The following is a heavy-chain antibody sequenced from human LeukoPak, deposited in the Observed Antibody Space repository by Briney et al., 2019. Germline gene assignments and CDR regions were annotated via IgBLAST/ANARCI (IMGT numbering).Heavy chain of an antibody. J-gene: IGHJ3*01. Sequence: GGSLRLSCAASGFTFSSYWMSWVRQAPGRGLEWVSALSASAYNTYYADSVKGRFTISRDILKDTVYLQMNSLRGDDTAVYFCAKPFPPGSVGGDFDVWGQGTMVTVSS. CDR1: GFTFSSYW. CDR2: LSASAYNT. CDR3: AKPFPPGSVGGDFDV. V-gene: IGHV3-23*01. D-gene: IGHD2-15*01.